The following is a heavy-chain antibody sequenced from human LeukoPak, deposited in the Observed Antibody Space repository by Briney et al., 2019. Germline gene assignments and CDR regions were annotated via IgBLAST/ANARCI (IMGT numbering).Heavy chain of an antibody. J-gene: IGHJ4*02. CDR3: ASEGTAYYFDY. V-gene: IGHV3-7*03. CDR1: GFTFSSYW. Sequence: GGSLRLSCAASGFTFSSYWMSWVRQAPGTGLEWVANIKQDGSEKYYVDSVKGRFTISRDNAKNSLYLQMNSLRAEDTAVYYCASEGTAYYFDYWGQGTLVTVSS. CDR2: IKQDGSEK. D-gene: IGHD1-1*01.